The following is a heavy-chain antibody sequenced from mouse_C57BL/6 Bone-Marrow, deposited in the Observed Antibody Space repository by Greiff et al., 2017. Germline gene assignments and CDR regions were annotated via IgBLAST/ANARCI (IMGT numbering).Heavy chain of an antibody. J-gene: IGHJ3*01. V-gene: IGHV14-4*01. CDR2: IDPENGDT. CDR1: GFNIKDDY. Sequence: VQLQQSGAELVRPGASVKLSCTASGFNIKDDYMHWVKQRPEQGLEWIGWIDPENGDTEYASKFQGKATITADTSSNTAYLQLSSLTSEDTAVYYCTGGVAWFAYWGQGTLVTVSA. CDR3: TGGVAWFAY.